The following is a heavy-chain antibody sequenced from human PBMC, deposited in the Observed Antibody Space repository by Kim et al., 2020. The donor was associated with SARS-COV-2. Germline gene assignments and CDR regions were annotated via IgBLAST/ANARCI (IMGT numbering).Heavy chain of an antibody. Sequence: KGRFTISSDNSKNTLYLQMNSLRAEDTAVYYCAKDSGYCSGGSCLGAFDIWGQGTMVTVSS. D-gene: IGHD2-15*01. J-gene: IGHJ3*02. CDR3: AKDSGYCSGGSCLGAFDI. V-gene: IGHV3-30*02.